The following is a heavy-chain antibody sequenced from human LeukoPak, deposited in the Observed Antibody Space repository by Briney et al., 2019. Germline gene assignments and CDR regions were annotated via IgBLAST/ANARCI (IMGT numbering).Heavy chain of an antibody. J-gene: IGHJ4*02. CDR2: INHSGST. CDR3: ARKKAPLWFGELYYFDY. D-gene: IGHD3-10*01. Sequence: SETLSLTCAVYGGSFSGYYWSWIRQPPGKGLEWIGEINHSGSTNYNPSLKSRVTISVDTSKNQFSLKLSSVTAADTAVYYCARKKAPLWFGELYYFDYWGQGTLVTVSS. V-gene: IGHV4-34*01. CDR1: GGSFSGYY.